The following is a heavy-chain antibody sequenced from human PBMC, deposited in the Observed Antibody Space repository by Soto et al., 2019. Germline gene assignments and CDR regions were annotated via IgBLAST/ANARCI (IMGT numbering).Heavy chain of an antibody. J-gene: IGHJ4*02. CDR1: GFTYSSYG. CDR2: ISYDGSNY. CDR3: ARGGYYFGSGSYYTVLDY. D-gene: IGHD3-10*01. Sequence: GGSLRLSCAASGFTYSSYGMHWVRQAPGKGLEWVAVISYDGSNYYYPDSVRGRFTISRDNSKNTLYLQMHSLRPEDTAVYHCARGGYYFGSGSYYTVLDYWGQGTLVTVSS. V-gene: IGHV3-30*03.